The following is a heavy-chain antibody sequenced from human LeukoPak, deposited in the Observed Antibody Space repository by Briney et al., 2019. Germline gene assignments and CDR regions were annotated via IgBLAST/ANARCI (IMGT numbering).Heavy chain of an antibody. CDR3: ARQSGSGRFPFDY. D-gene: IGHD3-3*01. V-gene: IGHV4-59*08. J-gene: IGHJ4*02. Sequence: SETLSLTCTVSGGSISTYYWSWIRQPPGKGLEWIGYVYYSGSTDYNPSLKSRVTISVDTSKYQFSLKLSSVTAADTAVYFCARQSGSGRFPFDYWGQGTLVTVSS. CDR1: GGSISTYY. CDR2: VYYSGST.